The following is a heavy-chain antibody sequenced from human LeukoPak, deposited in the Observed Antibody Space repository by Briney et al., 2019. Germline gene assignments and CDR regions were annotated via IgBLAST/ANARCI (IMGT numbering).Heavy chain of an antibody. CDR2: ISNDGNKK. J-gene: IGHJ4*02. V-gene: IGHV3-30-3*01. D-gene: IGHD3-10*01. CDR1: GFPFSSYA. Sequence: GGSLRLSCAASGFPFSSYAMQWVRQAPGKGLEWVALISNDGNKKYYADSVKGRFTVSRDNSKNSLYLQMNSLRAEDTALYYCAKGGGFGELLGPFDYWGQGTLVTVSS. CDR3: AKGGGFGELLGPFDY.